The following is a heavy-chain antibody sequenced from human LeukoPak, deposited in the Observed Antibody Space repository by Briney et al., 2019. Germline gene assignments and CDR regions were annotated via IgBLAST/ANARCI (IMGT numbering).Heavy chain of an antibody. CDR3: ARGLQWDLQAFDI. J-gene: IGHJ3*02. CDR2: VSYGGNT. Sequence: PSETLSLTCTVSGVSRSSDHWSWIRQPPGKGLEWIGYVSYGGNTNYNPSLKSRVTISVDTSKNQFSLKLSSVTAADTAVYYCARGLQWDLQAFDIWGQGTMVTVSS. CDR1: GVSRSSDH. D-gene: IGHD1-26*01. V-gene: IGHV4-59*01.